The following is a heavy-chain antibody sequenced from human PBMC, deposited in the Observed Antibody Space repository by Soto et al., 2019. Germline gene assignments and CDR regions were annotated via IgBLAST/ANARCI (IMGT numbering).Heavy chain of an antibody. V-gene: IGHV3-23*01. CDR1: GFTFSSYA. J-gene: IGHJ5*02. CDR2: FSGSGGST. CDR3: AKESRYCSSTSCYAPDVYNWFDP. Sequence: PGGSLRLSCAASGFTFSSYAMSWVRQAPGKGLEWVSAFSGSGGSTYYADSVKGRFTISRDNSKNTLYLQMNSLRAEDTAVYYCAKESRYCSSTSCYAPDVYNWFDPWGQGTLVTVSS. D-gene: IGHD2-2*01.